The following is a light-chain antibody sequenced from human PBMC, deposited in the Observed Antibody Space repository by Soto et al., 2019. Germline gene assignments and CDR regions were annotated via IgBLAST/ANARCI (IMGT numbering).Light chain of an antibody. J-gene: IGKJ3*01. CDR2: AAS. CDR1: QSISSY. Sequence: DIQMTQSPSSLSASVGDRVTITCRASQSISSYLNWYRQKPGKAPKLLIYAASNLQSGVPSRFSGSGSGTDFTLSISSLQPEDFATYYCQQSYRTPLFGPGTKVDIK. V-gene: IGKV1-39*01. CDR3: QQSYRTPL.